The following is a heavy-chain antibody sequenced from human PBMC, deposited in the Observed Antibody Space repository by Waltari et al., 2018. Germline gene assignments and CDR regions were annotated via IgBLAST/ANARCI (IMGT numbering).Heavy chain of an antibody. CDR3: ANYGQVPAPNADY. CDR2: ISSPADET. Sequence: EVQLLESGGGLVQPGGSLRLSCAASGVSFSNYFMIWVRQASGKGLEWVSTISSPADETRYADSVKGRFTISRDNSKNTLYLQMNSLRAEDTAVYHCANYGQVPAPNADYWGQGTLVTVSS. D-gene: IGHD2-2*01. J-gene: IGHJ4*02. V-gene: IGHV3-23*01. CDR1: GVSFSNYF.